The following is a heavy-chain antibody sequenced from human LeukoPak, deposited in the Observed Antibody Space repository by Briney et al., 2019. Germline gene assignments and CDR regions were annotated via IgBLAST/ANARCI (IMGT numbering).Heavy chain of an antibody. D-gene: IGHD3-16*01. V-gene: IGHV3-43*02. CDR2: ISGDSGTT. J-gene: IGHJ4*02. CDR3: AKQAARGGGVDY. CDR1: GFTFDDYA. Sequence: PGGSLRLSCATSGFTFDDYAMHWVRQAPGKGLEWVSLISGDSGTTYYADSVKGRFTISRDNSKNSLHVQMNNLRSEDTALYYCAKQAARGGGVDYWGQGTLITVSS.